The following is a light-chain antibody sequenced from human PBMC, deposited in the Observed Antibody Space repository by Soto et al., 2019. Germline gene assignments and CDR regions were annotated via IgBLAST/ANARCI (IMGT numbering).Light chain of an antibody. CDR2: WAS. Sequence: DIEMTQSPDSLAVSLGERATINCKSSQSVLYSSNNKNYLAWYQQKPGQPAKLLIYWASTRESGVPDRFSGSGSGTDFALTISSLQAEDVAVYYCQQYYSTPPTFGQGTKLEIK. V-gene: IGKV4-1*01. J-gene: IGKJ2*01. CDR1: QSVLYSSNNKNY. CDR3: QQYYSTPPT.